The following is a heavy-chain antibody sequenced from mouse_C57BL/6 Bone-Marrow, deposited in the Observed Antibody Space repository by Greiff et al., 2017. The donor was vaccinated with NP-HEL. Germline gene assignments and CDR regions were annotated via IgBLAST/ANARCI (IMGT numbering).Heavy chain of an antibody. J-gene: IGHJ2*01. Sequence: VQLQESGAELVKPGASVKISCKASGYAFSSYWMNWVKQRPGKGLEWIGQIYPGDGDTNYNGKLKGKATPTADKSSRTAYMQLSSLTSEYSAFYFCASPIYYYGSRGYFDYWGQGTTLTVSS. CDR2: IYPGDGDT. D-gene: IGHD1-1*01. V-gene: IGHV1-80*01. CDR1: GYAFSSYW. CDR3: ASPIYYYGSRGYFDY.